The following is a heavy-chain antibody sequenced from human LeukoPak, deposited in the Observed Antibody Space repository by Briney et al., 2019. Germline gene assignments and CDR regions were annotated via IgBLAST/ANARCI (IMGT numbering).Heavy chain of an antibody. CDR1: GFTFSSYA. CDR3: ARGPRNFDY. Sequence: GGSLRLSCAASGFTFSSYAMSWVRQAPGKGLEWVSAISGNGDITYYTDSVKGRFTISRDNSKNTLYLQMNSLRAEDTAVYYCARGPRNFDYWGQGTLVTVSS. J-gene: IGHJ4*02. V-gene: IGHV3-23*01. CDR2: ISGNGDIT.